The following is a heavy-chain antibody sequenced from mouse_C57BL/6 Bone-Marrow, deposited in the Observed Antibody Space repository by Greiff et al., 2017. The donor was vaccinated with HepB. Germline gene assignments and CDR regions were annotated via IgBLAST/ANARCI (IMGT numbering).Heavy chain of an antibody. V-gene: IGHV5-17*01. CDR3: ARYSNRTYYAMDY. CDR2: ISSGSSTI. J-gene: IGHJ4*01. D-gene: IGHD2-5*01. CDR1: GFTFSDYG. Sequence: EVKLMESGGGLVKPGGSLKLSCAASGFTFSDYGMHWVRQAPEKGLEWVAYISSGSSTIYYADTVKGRFTISRDNAKNTLFLQMTSLRSEDTAMYYCARYSNRTYYAMDYWGQGTSVTVSS.